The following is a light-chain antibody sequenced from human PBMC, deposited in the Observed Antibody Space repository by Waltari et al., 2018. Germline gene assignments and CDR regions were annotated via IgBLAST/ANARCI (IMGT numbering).Light chain of an antibody. CDR2: RAS. Sequence: EIVLTQSPGTASLSQGERVTLSCRASQTVGSSSLAWYQQKPGQAPRLVISRASRRATGIPDRFSGSGSGTDFSLTISRLEPEDFAVYYCQQHGTLPATFGQGTKVEIK. V-gene: IGKV3-20*01. J-gene: IGKJ1*01. CDR3: QQHGTLPAT. CDR1: QTVGSSS.